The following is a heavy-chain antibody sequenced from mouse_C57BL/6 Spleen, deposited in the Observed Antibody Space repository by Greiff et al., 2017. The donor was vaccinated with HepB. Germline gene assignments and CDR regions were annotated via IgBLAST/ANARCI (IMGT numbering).Heavy chain of an antibody. Sequence: EVKLMESGGGLVKPGGSLKLSCAASGFTFSSYAMSWVRQTPEKRLEWVATISDGGSYTYYPDNVKGRFTISRDNAKNNLYLQMSHLKSEDTAMYYCARGGERYYGSSPYYFDYWGQGTTLTVSS. D-gene: IGHD1-1*01. CDR2: ISDGGSYT. CDR3: ARGGERYYGSSPYYFDY. J-gene: IGHJ2*01. V-gene: IGHV5-4*03. CDR1: GFTFSSYA.